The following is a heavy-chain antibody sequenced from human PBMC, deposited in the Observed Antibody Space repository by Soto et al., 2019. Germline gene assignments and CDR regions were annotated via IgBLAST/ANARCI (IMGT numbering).Heavy chain of an antibody. CDR2: IYYSGST. J-gene: IGHJ4*02. CDR3: ALCVNDYIWGSLNLQGCYFDY. CDR1: GGSISSSSYY. Sequence: QLQQQESGPGLVKPSETLSLTCTVSGGSISSSSYYWGWIRQPPGKGLEWIGSIYYSGSTYYNPSLKSRVTISVDTSKNPFSLKLSSVTAADTAVYYCALCVNDYIWGSLNLQGCYFDYWGQGTLVTVSS. D-gene: IGHD3-16*01. V-gene: IGHV4-39*01.